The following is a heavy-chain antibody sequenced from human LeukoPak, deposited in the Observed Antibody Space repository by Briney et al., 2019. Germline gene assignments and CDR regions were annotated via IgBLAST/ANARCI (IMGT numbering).Heavy chain of an antibody. CDR3: ARSGVAAIHY. CDR2: IYSGGTT. V-gene: IGHV3-53*01. D-gene: IGHD5-24*01. Sequence: PGGSLRLSCAASGFTFSSYTMSWVRQAPGKGLEWVSVIYSGGTTYYADSVKGRFTISRDNSKNTLYLQMNSLRAEDTAVYYCARSGVAAIHYWGQGTLVTVSS. J-gene: IGHJ4*02. CDR1: GFTFSSYT.